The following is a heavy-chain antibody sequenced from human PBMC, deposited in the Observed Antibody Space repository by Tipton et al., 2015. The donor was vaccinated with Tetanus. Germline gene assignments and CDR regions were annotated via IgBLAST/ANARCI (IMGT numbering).Heavy chain of an antibody. V-gene: IGHV5-51*01. Sequence: VQLVQSGAEVKKSGESLKISCSGSGYNFTIYWIGWVRQMPGKGLEWMGVINPTDYQTSYNPSFEGQVTISADRSINTAYLQWSSLQTSDTAMYFCARRRSAILSGSYHWYFDIWGRGTLVTVSS. CDR1: GYNFTIYW. D-gene: IGHD3-9*01. J-gene: IGHJ2*01. CDR3: ARRRSAILSGSYHWYFDI. CDR2: INPTDYQT.